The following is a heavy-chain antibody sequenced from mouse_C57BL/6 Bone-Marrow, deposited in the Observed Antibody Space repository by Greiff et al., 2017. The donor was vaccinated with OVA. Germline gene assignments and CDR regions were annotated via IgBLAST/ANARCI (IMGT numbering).Heavy chain of an antibody. J-gene: IGHJ4*01. V-gene: IGHV14-3*01. CDR3: ARDDYALYYAMDY. D-gene: IGHD2-4*01. CDR1: GFNIKNTY. Sequence: VQLQQSVAELVRPGASVKLSCTASGFNIKNTYMHWVKQRPEQGLEWIGRIDPANGNTKYAPQFRGQATIHAETSANTAYRQLSSLTSEDTAIYFCARDDYALYYAMDYWGQGTSVTVSS. CDR2: IDPANGNT.